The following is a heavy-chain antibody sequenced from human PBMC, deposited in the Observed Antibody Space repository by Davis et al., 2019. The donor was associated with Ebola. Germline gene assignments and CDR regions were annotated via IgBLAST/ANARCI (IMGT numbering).Heavy chain of an antibody. CDR2: IYYSEST. V-gene: IGHV4-39*01. Sequence: PSETLSLTCTVSGGSISSSSYYWGWIRQPPGKGLEWIGSIYYSESTYYNPSLKSRVTISVDTSKNQFSLKLSSVTAADTAVYYCARLGTRGVPGVDVGFDPWGQGTLVTVSS. J-gene: IGHJ5*02. D-gene: IGHD3-16*01. CDR1: GGSISSSSYY. CDR3: ARLGTRGVPGVDVGFDP.